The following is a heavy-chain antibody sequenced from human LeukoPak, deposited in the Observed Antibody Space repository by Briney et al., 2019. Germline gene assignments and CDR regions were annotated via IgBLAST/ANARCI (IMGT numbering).Heavy chain of an antibody. CDR1: GGSVSSGSYY. V-gene: IGHV4-61*01. CDR3: ARDHYYGSGDDYYYYYGMDV. D-gene: IGHD3-10*01. CDR2: IYYSGRT. Sequence: SETLSLTCTVSGGSVSSGSYYWSWIRQPPGKGLEWIGYIYYSGRTNYNPSLKSRVTISVDTSKNQFSLKLSSVTAADTAVYYCARDHYYGSGDDYYYYYGMDVWGKGTTVTVSS. J-gene: IGHJ6*04.